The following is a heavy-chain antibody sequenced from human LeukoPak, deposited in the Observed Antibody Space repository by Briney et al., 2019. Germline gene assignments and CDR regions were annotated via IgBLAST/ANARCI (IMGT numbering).Heavy chain of an antibody. D-gene: IGHD4-17*01. Sequence: SETLSLTCTVSGASISSYYWSWIRQPPGKGLEWIGYIYYSGSTNYNPSLKSRVTISVDTSKNQFSLRLSSVTAADTAVYYCARVNENDYGDYFDYWGQGTLVTVSS. CDR3: ARVNENDYGDYFDY. CDR1: GASISSYY. J-gene: IGHJ4*02. CDR2: IYYSGST. V-gene: IGHV4-59*01.